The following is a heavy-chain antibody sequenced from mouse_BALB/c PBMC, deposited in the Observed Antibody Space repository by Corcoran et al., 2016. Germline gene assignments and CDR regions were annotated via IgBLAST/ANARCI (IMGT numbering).Heavy chain of an antibody. D-gene: IGHD4-1*01. V-gene: IGHV9-1*02. Sequence: QMEWVQAGPELKKPGATVKISCKASGYTLTNYGMNWVKQAPGKGLKWMGWINTYTGEPTYADDFKGRFAFSLETSASTAYLQINNLKNEDMATYFCARQTGNAPYYYVMDYWGQGTSVTVSS. CDR3: ARQTGNAPYYYVMDY. CDR1: GYTLTNYG. CDR2: INTYTGEP. J-gene: IGHJ4*01.